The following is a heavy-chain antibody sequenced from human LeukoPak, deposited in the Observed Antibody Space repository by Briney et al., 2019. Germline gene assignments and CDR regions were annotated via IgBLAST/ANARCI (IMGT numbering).Heavy chain of an antibody. Sequence: SETLSLTCTVSGGSISSYYWSWVRQPPGKGLEWIGYIYYSGSTNYNPSLKSRVTISVDTSKNQFSLKLSSVTAADTAVYYCAREPRGPHSVGATDYWGQGTLVTVSS. CDR1: GGSISSYY. CDR2: IYYSGST. CDR3: AREPRGPHSVGATDY. J-gene: IGHJ4*02. D-gene: IGHD1-26*01. V-gene: IGHV4-59*01.